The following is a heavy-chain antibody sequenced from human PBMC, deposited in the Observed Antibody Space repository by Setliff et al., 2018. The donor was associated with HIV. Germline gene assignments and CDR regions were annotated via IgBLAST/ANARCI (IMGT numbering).Heavy chain of an antibody. CDR3: ARFPHEREPKT. V-gene: IGHV4-39*01. Sequence: SETLSLTCTVFGDFISSSSYYWAWIRQPPGKGLEWIGSFYTTGNVYSPSFKSRVSISMDTAKTQLSLRLTSLSAADTAVYYCARFPHEREPKTWGQGTLVTVSS. CDR1: GDFISSSSYY. D-gene: IGHD1-1*01. J-gene: IGHJ1*01. CDR2: FYTTGN.